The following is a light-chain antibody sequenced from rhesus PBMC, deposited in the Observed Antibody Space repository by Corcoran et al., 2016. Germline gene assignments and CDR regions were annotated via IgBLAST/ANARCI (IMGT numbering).Light chain of an antibody. CDR2: EAS. J-gene: IGKJ3*01. Sequence: DIQMTQSPSSLSASVGDRVTITCRASQGITNDLAWYQQKPGETPKLLIYEASSLQSGIPSRFSGSGSGTEFTLTISSLQSEDFATYDCQHYYSTPFTFGHGTKLDIK. CDR3: QHYYSTPFT. V-gene: IGKV1-25*01. CDR1: QGITND.